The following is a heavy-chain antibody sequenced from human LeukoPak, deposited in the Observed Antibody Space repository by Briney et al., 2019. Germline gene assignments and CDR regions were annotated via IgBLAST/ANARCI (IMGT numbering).Heavy chain of an antibody. D-gene: IGHD1-26*01. CDR2: IKQDGSEK. V-gene: IGHV3-7*01. CDR3: ARDGIVGDDAFDI. Sequence: GGSLRLSCAASGFTFSSYWMSWVRQAPGEGLEWVANIKQDGSEKYYADSVKGRFTISRDNAKNSLYLQMNSLRAEDTAVYYCARDGIVGDDAFDIWGQGTMVTVSS. J-gene: IGHJ3*02. CDR1: GFTFSSYW.